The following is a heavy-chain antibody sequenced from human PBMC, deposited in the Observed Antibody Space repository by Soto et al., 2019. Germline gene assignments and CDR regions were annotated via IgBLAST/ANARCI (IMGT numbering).Heavy chain of an antibody. V-gene: IGHV3-23*01. Sequence: EVQFLESGGGLVQPGGSLRLSCAASGFTFSTYAMSWVRQAPGKGLEWVSVISGSGANTYYADSVKGRFTMSRDNSENTLYLQMNSLRAEDTAVYYCAKDSGGAGHCSGGSCYSDYWGQGTLVTVSS. CDR3: AKDSGGAGHCSGGSCYSDY. CDR1: GFTFSTYA. D-gene: IGHD2-15*01. J-gene: IGHJ4*02. CDR2: ISGSGANT.